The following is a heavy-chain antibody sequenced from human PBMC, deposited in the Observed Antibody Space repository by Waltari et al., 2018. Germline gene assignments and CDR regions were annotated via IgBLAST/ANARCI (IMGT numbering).Heavy chain of an antibody. D-gene: IGHD2-2*03. CDR2: INHDGTT. J-gene: IGHJ5*02. V-gene: IGHV4-38-2*01. CDR1: GYFINTGFV. Sequence: QVQLQESGPGLVRPSETLSLTCDVFGYFINTGFVRGWSRQPPGKGLEWIGNINHDGTTYYNPSLKHRLMISLDTSKNQFSLRLNFVDVADTAVYYCARQTLGYCTSAACRRLETWGQGILVTVSS. CDR3: ARQTLGYCTSAACRRLET.